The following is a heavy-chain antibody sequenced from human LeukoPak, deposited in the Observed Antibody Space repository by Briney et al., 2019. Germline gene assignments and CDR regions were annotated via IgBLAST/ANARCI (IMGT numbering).Heavy chain of an antibody. V-gene: IGHV3-23*01. CDR3: VKGQEFLEYIYDF. CDR2: ISPGGGTT. D-gene: IGHD3-3*01. J-gene: IGHJ4*02. Sequence: GGSLRLSCAVSGFAFGSEAMSWVRQSPARGLEWVASISPGGGTTYYADYVKGRFTISRDNSKSILFLQMSGLRAEDTAVYFCVKGQEFLEYIYDFWGQGTLVTVSS. CDR1: GFAFGSEA.